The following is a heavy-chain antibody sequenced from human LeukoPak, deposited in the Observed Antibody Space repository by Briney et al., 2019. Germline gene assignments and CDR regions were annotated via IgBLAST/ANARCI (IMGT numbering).Heavy chain of an antibody. Sequence: SETLSLTCAVSGYSISSGYYLGWIRQPPGKGLEWIGSIYHSGSTYYNPSLKSRVTISVDTSKNQFSLKLSSVTAADTAVYYCAWRGDYGGPPGAFDIWGQGTMVTVSS. CDR3: AWRGDYGGPPGAFDI. D-gene: IGHD4-23*01. CDR1: GYSISSGYY. CDR2: IYHSGST. V-gene: IGHV4-38-2*01. J-gene: IGHJ3*02.